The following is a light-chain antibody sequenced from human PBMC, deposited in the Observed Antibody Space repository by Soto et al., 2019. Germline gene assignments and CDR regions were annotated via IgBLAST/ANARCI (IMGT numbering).Light chain of an antibody. V-gene: IGKV1-6*01. J-gene: IGKJ1*01. CDR3: LQDYNYPRT. Sequence: AIPMTQSPSSLSASVGDRVTLTCRASQGIASDLAWYQQKPGKAPNLLIYGASTLQSGVPSRFSGSGSGTDFTLTISSLQPEDFGSYYCLQDYNYPRTFGQGTKVEV. CDR2: GAS. CDR1: QGIASD.